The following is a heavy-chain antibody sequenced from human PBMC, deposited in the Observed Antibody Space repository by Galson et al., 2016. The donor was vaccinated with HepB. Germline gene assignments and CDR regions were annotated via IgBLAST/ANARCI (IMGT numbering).Heavy chain of an antibody. V-gene: IGHV3-23*01. CDR3: AKERVQWLRPEGVDV. D-gene: IGHD5-12*01. Sequence: SLRLSCAASEFTFSNYAMNWVRQAPGKGLEWVLGISGRGGSTYYADSVKGRFTISRDNSINTLYLQVNRLRVDDTAMYYCAKERVQWLRPEGVDVWGKGTTVTVSS. CDR1: EFTFSNYA. J-gene: IGHJ6*04. CDR2: ISGRGGST.